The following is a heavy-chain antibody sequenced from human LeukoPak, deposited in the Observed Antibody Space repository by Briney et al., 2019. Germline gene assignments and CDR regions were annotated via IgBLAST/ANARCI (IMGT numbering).Heavy chain of an antibody. J-gene: IGHJ3*02. CDR1: GFTFTSSA. V-gene: IGHV1-58*02. D-gene: IGHD3-10*01. CDR3: AADVRLLWFGDRSYAFDI. CDR2: IVVGSGNT. Sequence: SVKVSCKASGFTFTSSAMQWVRQARGQRLEWIGWIVVGSGNTNYAQKFQERVTITRDMSTSTAYMELSSLRSEDTAVYYCAADVRLLWFGDRSYAFDIWGQGTMVTVSS.